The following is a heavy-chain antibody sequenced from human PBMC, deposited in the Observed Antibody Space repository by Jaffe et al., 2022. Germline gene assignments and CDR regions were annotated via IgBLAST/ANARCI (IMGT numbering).Heavy chain of an antibody. D-gene: IGHD3-22*01. CDR1: GYSISSGYY. V-gene: IGHV4-38-2*01. CDR3: ARHAGRSGYYSPFDY. Sequence: QVQLQESGPGLVKPSETLSLTCAVSGYSISSGYYWGWIRQPPGKGLEWIGSIYHSGSTYYNPSLKSRVTISVDTSKNQFSLKLSSVTAADTAVYYCARHAGRSGYYSPFDYWGQGTLVTVSS. J-gene: IGHJ4*02. CDR2: IYHSGST.